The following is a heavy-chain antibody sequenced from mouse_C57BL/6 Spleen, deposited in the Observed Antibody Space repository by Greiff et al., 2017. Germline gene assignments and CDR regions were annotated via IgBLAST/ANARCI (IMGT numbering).Heavy chain of an antibody. J-gene: IGHJ4*01. V-gene: IGHV5-6*01. CDR2: ISSGGSYT. CDR3: ARLTTVVANYAMDY. Sequence: EVKLMESGGDLVKPGGSLKLSCAASGFTFSSYGMSWVRQTPDKRLEWVATISSGGSYTYYPDSVKGRFTISRDNAKNTLYLQMSSLKSEDTAMYYCARLTTVVANYAMDYWGQGTSVTVSS. CDR1: GFTFSSYG. D-gene: IGHD1-1*01.